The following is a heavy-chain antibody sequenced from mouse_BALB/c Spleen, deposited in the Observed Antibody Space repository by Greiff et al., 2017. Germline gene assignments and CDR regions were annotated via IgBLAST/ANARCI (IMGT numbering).Heavy chain of an antibody. CDR2: INPYNDGT. CDR1: GYTFTSYV. D-gene: IGHD2-3*01. Sequence: EVKLVESGPELVKPGASVKMSCKASGYTFTSYVMHWVKQKPGQGLEWIGYINPYNDGTKYNEKFKGKATLTSDKSSSTAYMELSSLTSEDSAVYYCAREEWLLTYYYAMDYWGQGTSVTVSS. J-gene: IGHJ4*01. CDR3: AREEWLLTYYYAMDY. V-gene: IGHV1-14*01.